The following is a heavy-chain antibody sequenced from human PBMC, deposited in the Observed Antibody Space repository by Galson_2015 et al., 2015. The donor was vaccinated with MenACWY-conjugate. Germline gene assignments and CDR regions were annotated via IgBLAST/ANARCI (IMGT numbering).Heavy chain of an antibody. D-gene: IGHD1-26*01. CDR2: ISPIDSKT. V-gene: IGHV5-51*01. CDR1: GYNFITYW. Sequence: AEVKKPGESLKISCKASGYNFITYWIGWVRQVPGKGLEWVGLISPIDSKTRYPPAFEGRVTISADNSITTAYLQWNSLQASDTAMYYCARHPPGGRGMDVWGQGTTVTVSS. J-gene: IGHJ6*02. CDR3: ARHPPGGRGMDV.